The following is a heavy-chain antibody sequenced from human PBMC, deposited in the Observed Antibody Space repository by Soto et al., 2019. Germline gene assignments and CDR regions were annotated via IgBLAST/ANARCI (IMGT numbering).Heavy chain of an antibody. CDR3: AILASGWKYYCLDF. CDR2: INHSGST. V-gene: IGHV4-34*01. D-gene: IGHD6-19*01. Sequence: QVQLQQWGAGLLKPSETLSLTCAVYGGSFSPYFWSWIRQPPGKGLEWIGEINHSGSTNYNPSLTPRATLSVATSKNQVSLKLTSVTAAATAVYYCAILASGWKYYCLDFWGRGTPVTVSS. CDR1: GGSFSPYF. J-gene: IGHJ2*01.